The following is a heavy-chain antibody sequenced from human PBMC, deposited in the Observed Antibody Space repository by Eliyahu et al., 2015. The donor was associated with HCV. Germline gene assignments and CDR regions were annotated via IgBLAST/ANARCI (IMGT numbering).Heavy chain of an antibody. J-gene: IGHJ4*02. V-gene: IGHV1-18*01. CDR3: ARVRSDNCGGGSCYYDY. Sequence: QVQLVQSGAEMKKPGASVKVSCKASGYTFXXXGISWVRQAPGQGLEWMGWISAYNGNTNYAQKFQGRVTMTTDTSTSTAYMELRSLRSDDTAVYFCARVRSDNCGGGSCYYDYWGQGTLVTVSS. CDR1: GYTFXXXG. CDR2: ISAYNGNT. D-gene: IGHD2-15*01.